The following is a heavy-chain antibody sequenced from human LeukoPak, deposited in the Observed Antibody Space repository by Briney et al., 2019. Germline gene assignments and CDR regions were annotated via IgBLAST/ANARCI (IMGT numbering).Heavy chain of an antibody. CDR2: INTNTGNP. CDR1: GYTFTSYA. CDR3: ARDKTGYYDSSGREAFDI. J-gene: IGHJ3*02. D-gene: IGHD3-22*01. V-gene: IGHV7-4-1*02. Sequence: GASVKVSCKAFGYTFTSYAMNWVRQAPGQGLEWMGWINTNTGNPTYAQGFTGRFVFSLDTSVSTAYLQISSLKAEDTAVYYCARDKTGYYDSSGREAFDIWGQGTMVTVSS.